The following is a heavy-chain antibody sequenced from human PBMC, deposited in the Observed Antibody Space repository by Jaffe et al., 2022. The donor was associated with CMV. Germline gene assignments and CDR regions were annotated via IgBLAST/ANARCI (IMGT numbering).Heavy chain of an antibody. D-gene: IGHD3-16*01. CDR1: GFTFSSYS. Sequence: EVQLVESGGGLVKPGGSLRLSCAASGFTFSSYSMNWVRQAPGKGLEWVSSISSSSSYIYYADSVKGRFTISRDNAKNSLYLQMNSLRAEDTAVYYCARAGGRFDRSQRDYYYYGMDVWGQGTTVTVSS. V-gene: IGHV3-21*01. CDR3: ARAGGRFDRSQRDYYYYGMDV. J-gene: IGHJ6*02. CDR2: ISSSSSYI.